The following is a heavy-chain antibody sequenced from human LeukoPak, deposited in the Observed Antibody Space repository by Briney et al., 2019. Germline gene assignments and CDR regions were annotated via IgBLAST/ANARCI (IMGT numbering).Heavy chain of an antibody. V-gene: IGHV1-69*04. D-gene: IGHD6-13*01. CDR2: IIPILGIA. CDR1: GGTFSSYA. Sequence: SVKVSCKASGGTFSSYAISWVRQAPGQGLEWMGRIIPILGIANYAQKFQGRVTITADKSTSTAYMELSSLRSEDTAVYYCARDRQGVYSSSVDWFDPWGQGTLVTVSS. J-gene: IGHJ5*02. CDR3: ARDRQGVYSSSVDWFDP.